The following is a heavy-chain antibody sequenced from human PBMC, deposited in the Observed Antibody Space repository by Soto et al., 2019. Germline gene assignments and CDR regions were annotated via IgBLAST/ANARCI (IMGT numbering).Heavy chain of an antibody. CDR3: AKDHEQLSYYYYYGMDV. Sequence: QSGGSLRLSCAASGFTFSSYGMHWVRQAPGKGLEWVAVISYDGSNKYYADSVKGRFTISRDNSKNTLYLQMNSLRAEDTAVYYCAKDHEQLSYYYYYGMDVWGQGTTVTVSS. V-gene: IGHV3-30*18. D-gene: IGHD2-2*01. J-gene: IGHJ6*02. CDR2: ISYDGSNK. CDR1: GFTFSSYG.